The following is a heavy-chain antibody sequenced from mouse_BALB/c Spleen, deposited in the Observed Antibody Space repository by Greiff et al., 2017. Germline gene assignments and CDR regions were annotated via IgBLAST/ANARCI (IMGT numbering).Heavy chain of an antibody. D-gene: IGHD3-1*01. V-gene: IGHV1-82*01. CDR3: ARSGGYFDY. J-gene: IGHJ2*01. Sequence: QVQLQQSGPELVKPGASVKISCKASGYAFISSWMNWVKQRPGQGLEWIGRIYPGDGDTNYNGKFKGKATLTADKSSSTAYMQLSSLTSVDSAVYFCARSGGYFDYWGQGTTLTVSS. CDR1: GYAFISSW. CDR2: IYPGDGDT.